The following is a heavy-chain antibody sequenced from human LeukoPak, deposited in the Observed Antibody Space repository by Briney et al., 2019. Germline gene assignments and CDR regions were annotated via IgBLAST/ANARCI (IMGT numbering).Heavy chain of an antibody. CDR3: ARDMLAVPSNWFDP. Sequence: PGGSLRLSCAASGFTFSSYEMNWVRQAPGKGLEWVSSISGSSSYTFYADSVRGRFTISRDNAKNSVSLQMNSLRSEDTAVYFCARDMLAVPSNWFDPWGQGTLVTVSS. V-gene: IGHV3-21*04. CDR1: GFTFSSYE. CDR2: ISGSSSYT. D-gene: IGHD2-8*01. J-gene: IGHJ5*02.